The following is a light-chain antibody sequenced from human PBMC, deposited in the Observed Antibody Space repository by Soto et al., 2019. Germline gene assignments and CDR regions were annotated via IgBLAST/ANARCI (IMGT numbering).Light chain of an antibody. CDR1: SSDVGRYNY. Sequence: QSALTQPRSVSGSPGQSVTISCTGASSDVGRYNYVSWYQQHPGKAPKLMIYDVNRRPSGVPDRFSGSKSGNTASLTISGLQAEDEGDFYCCSYAGSYTFVFGPGTKLTVL. CDR2: DVN. V-gene: IGLV2-11*01. CDR3: CSYAGSYTFV. J-gene: IGLJ1*01.